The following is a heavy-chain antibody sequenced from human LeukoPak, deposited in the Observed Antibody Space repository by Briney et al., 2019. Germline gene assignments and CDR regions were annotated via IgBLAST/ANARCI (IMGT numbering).Heavy chain of an antibody. D-gene: IGHD3-22*01. V-gene: IGHV2-70*11. CDR1: GFSLSTSGMC. Sequence: SGPALVKPTQTLTLTCTFSGFSLSTSGMCVSWIRQLPGKALEWLARIDWDDDRYYSTSLKTRLTISKDTSKNQVVLTMTNMDPVDTATYYCARMYYYDSSGYPDYWGQGTLVTVSS. J-gene: IGHJ4*02. CDR2: IDWDDDR. CDR3: ARMYYYDSSGYPDY.